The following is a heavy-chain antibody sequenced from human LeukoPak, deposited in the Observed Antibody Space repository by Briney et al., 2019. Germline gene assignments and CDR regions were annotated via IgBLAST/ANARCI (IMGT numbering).Heavy chain of an antibody. V-gene: IGHV1-18*04. J-gene: IGHJ4*02. CDR3: ARVFSRAPGVGTAGDYFDY. CDR1: GYTFTSYY. CDR2: ISPYSGNT. D-gene: IGHD6-13*01. Sequence: ASVKVSCKASGYTFTSYYMHWVRQAPGQGLEWMGWISPYSGNTNYAQNLQGRVTMTTDTSTSTAYMELRSLRSDDTAVYYCARVFSRAPGVGTAGDYFDYWGQGTLVTVSS.